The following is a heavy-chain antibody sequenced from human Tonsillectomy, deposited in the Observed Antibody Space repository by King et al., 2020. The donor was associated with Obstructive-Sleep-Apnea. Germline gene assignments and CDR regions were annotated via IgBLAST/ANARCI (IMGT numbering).Heavy chain of an antibody. CDR2: INPSGGST. CDR1: GYTFTSYY. Sequence: QLVQSGAEVKKPGASVKVSCKASGYTFTSYYMHWVRQAPGQGLEWMGIINPSGGSTSYARKFQGRVTLTRDTSTSTVYMELSSLRSEDTAVYYCASGRDGYNSLDYWGQGTLVTVSS. V-gene: IGHV1-46*01. J-gene: IGHJ4*02. D-gene: IGHD5-24*01. CDR3: ASGRDGYNSLDY.